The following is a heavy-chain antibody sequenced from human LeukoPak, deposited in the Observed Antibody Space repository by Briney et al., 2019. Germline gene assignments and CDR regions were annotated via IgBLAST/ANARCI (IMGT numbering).Heavy chain of an antibody. CDR3: ATTPTTTGDATFDY. D-gene: IGHD7-27*01. J-gene: IGHJ4*02. V-gene: IGHV4-4*07. Sequence: PSETLSLTCTVSGGSISSYYWSWIRQPAGKGLEWIGRFFTTGSTNYNPSLRSRVTMSVDTSKNQFSLKLDSVTAADTAVYYCATTPTTTGDATFDYWGQGTLVTVSS. CDR2: FFTTGST. CDR1: GGSISSYY.